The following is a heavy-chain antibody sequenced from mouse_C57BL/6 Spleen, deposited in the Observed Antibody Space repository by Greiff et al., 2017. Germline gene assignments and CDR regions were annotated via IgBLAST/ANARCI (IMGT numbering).Heavy chain of an antibody. D-gene: IGHD1-1*01. V-gene: IGHV10-1*01. CDR1: GFCFNTYA. Sequence: VQLMESGGGLVQPKGSLTLSCAASGFCFNTYAMTWVRQAPGKGLEWVARIRSKSNNYATYYADSVKDGFTISRDDSESMLYLQMNNLKTEYTAMYYGMRQDDYDSSWAMDYWGQGTSVTVSS. CDR2: IRSKSNNYAT. CDR3: MRQDDYDSSWAMDY. J-gene: IGHJ4*01.